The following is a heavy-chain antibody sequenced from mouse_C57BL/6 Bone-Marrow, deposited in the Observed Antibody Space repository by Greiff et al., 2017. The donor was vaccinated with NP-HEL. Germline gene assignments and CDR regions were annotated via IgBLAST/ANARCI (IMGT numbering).Heavy chain of an antibody. CDR1: GFTFSDAW. CDR3: TRITTVVGSAMDY. J-gene: IGHJ4*01. D-gene: IGHD1-1*01. Sequence: EVMLVESGGGLVQPGGSMKLSCAASGFTFSDAWMDWVRQSPEKGLEWVAEIRNKANNHATYYAESVKGRFTISRDDSKSSVYLQMNSLRAEDTGIYYCTRITTVVGSAMDYWGQGTSVTVSS. V-gene: IGHV6-6*01. CDR2: IRNKANNHAT.